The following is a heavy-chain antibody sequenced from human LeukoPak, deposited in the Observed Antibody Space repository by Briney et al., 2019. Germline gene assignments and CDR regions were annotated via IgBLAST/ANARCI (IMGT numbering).Heavy chain of an antibody. CDR1: GYTFTGYY. CDR2: INPNSGGT. D-gene: IGHD1-7*01. Sequence: ASVKVSCKASGYTFTGYYMHWVRQAPGQGLEWMGWINPNSGGTNYAQKFQGRVTMTRDTSISTAYMELSRLRSDDTAVYYCARDWNSRDAFDIWGQGTMVTVSS. CDR3: ARDWNSRDAFDI. V-gene: IGHV1-2*02. J-gene: IGHJ3*02.